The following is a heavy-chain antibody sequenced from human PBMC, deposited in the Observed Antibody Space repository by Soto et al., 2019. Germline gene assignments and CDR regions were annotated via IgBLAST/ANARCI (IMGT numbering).Heavy chain of an antibody. V-gene: IGHV3-30*18. Sequence: GGSLRLSCAASGFTFSSYGMHWVRQAPGKGLEWVAVISYDGSNKYYADSVKGRFTISRDNSKNTLYLQMNSLRAEDTAVHYCAKDQWDGYNEYYFDYWGQGTLVTVSS. D-gene: IGHD5-12*01. CDR3: AKDQWDGYNEYYFDY. CDR2: ISYDGSNK. J-gene: IGHJ4*02. CDR1: GFTFSSYG.